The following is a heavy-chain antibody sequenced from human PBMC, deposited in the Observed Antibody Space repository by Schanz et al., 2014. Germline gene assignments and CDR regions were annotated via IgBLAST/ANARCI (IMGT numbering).Heavy chain of an antibody. CDR2: ISNSGTYT. CDR3: TTQQLGSHYLYGMDV. Sequence: AQLLESGGGLVQPGGSLRLSCAASGFNFKAYAMSWVRQAPGKGLEWISYISNSGTYTKYADSVKGRFVISRDNARSSLYLQMNSLKTEDTAVYYCTTQQLGSHYLYGMDVWGQGTTVTVS. D-gene: IGHD6-13*01. CDR1: GFNFKAYA. V-gene: IGHV3-11*03. J-gene: IGHJ6*02.